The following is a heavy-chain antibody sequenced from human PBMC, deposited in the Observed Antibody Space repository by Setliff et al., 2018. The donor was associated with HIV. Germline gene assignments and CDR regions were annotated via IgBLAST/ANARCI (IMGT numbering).Heavy chain of an antibody. Sequence: PSETLSLTCAVYGGSLSGYYWSWIRQPPGKGLEWIGEINPAGTINYNPSLKSRLTISVDTAKNQFSLKLSSVAAADTGVYYCAKKGTASGPWPPSGWSQGTLVTVSS. CDR2: INPAGTI. J-gene: IGHJ4*02. V-gene: IGHV4-34*01. CDR1: GGSLSGYY. D-gene: IGHD5-12*01. CDR3: AKKGTASGPWPPSG.